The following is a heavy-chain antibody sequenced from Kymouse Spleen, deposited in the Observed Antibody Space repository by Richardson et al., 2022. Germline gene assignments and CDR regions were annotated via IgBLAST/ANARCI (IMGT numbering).Heavy chain of an antibody. V-gene: IGHV4-39*01. Sequence: QLQLQESGPGLVKPSETLSLTCTVSGGSISSSSYYWGWIRQPPGKGLEWIGSIYYSGSTYYNPSLKSRVTISVDTSKNQFSLKLSSVTAADTAVYYCARITMVRGVIDYWGQGTLVTVSS. CDR3: ARITMVRGVIDY. D-gene: IGHD3-10*01. CDR1: GGSISSSSYY. J-gene: IGHJ4*02. CDR2: IYYSGST.